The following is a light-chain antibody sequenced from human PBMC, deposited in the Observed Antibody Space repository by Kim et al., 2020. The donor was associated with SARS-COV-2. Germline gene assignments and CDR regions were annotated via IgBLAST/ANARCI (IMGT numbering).Light chain of an antibody. CDR2: KAS. CDR1: QSISSW. CDR3: QQYNSYSLYT. Sequence: DILMTQSPSTLSASVGDRVTITCRASQSISSWLAWYQQKPGKAPKLLIYKASSLESGVPSRFSGSGSGTEFTLTISSLQPDDFATYYCQQYNSYSLYTFGQGTKLEI. V-gene: IGKV1-5*03. J-gene: IGKJ2*01.